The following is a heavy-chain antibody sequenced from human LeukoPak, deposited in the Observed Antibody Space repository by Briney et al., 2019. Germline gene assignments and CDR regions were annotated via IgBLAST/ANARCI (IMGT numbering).Heavy chain of an antibody. V-gene: IGHV5-51*01. CDR1: GYTFTNYW. J-gene: IGHJ4*02. Sequence: GESLKISCKGSGYTFTNYWIGWVRQMPGKGLVWMGVIYPGDSDTRYSPSFQGQVTISADMSISTAYLQWSSLKASDTAMYYCARRGLGKSPDYWGQGTLVTVSS. CDR2: IYPGDSDT. D-gene: IGHD1-26*01. CDR3: ARRGLGKSPDY.